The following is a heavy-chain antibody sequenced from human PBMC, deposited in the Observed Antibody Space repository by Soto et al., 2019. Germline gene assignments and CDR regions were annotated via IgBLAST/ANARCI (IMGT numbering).Heavy chain of an antibody. Sequence: SETLSLTCTVSRGSISTYYWSWIRQPPGKGLECIGYIYYNGNTNYNPSLKSRVTISVDTSKNQFTLNLNSLTAADTAVYYCARHAARSYDYWGQGTLVTVSS. CDR3: ARHAARSYDY. CDR1: RGSISTYY. CDR2: IYYNGNT. V-gene: IGHV4-59*08. D-gene: IGHD6-25*01. J-gene: IGHJ4*02.